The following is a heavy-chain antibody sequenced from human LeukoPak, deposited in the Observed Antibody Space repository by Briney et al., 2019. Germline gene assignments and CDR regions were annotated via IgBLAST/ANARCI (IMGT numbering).Heavy chain of an antibody. CDR3: TSDEGEDTSY. V-gene: IGHV3-49*04. CDR2: IRSKAYGGTA. Sequence: GGSLRLSCTGSGFIFGDYAMNWVRQAPGKGLEWVGVIRSKAYGGTAEYAASVKGGFTISRDDSKSIAYLQMSSLKTEDTAVYYCTSDEGEDTSYWGQGTLVTVSS. D-gene: IGHD1-26*01. J-gene: IGHJ4*02. CDR1: GFIFGDYA.